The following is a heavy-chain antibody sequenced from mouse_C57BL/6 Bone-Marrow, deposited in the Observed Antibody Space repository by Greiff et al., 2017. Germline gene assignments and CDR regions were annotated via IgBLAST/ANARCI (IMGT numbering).Heavy chain of an antibody. CDR1: GFTFSSYG. CDR2: ISSGGSYT. CDR3: ASPITTVYYYAMDY. Sequence: EVMLVESGGDLVKPGGSLKLSCAASGFTFSSYGMSWVRQTPDKRLEWVATISSGGSYTYYPDSVKGRFTISRDNAKNTLDLQMSSLKSEDTAMYYCASPITTVYYYAMDYWGQGTSVTVSS. J-gene: IGHJ4*01. V-gene: IGHV5-6*01. D-gene: IGHD1-1*01.